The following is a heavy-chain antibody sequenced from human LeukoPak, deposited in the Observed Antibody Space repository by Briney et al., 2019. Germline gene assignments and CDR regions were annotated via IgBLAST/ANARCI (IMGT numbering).Heavy chain of an antibody. CDR1: GFTFSSYS. J-gene: IGHJ4*02. CDR3: ARDDGSYYEVPFDY. CDR2: ISSGSSTI. D-gene: IGHD1-26*01. V-gene: IGHV3-48*04. Sequence: GGSLRLSCAASGFTFSSYSMNWVRQAPGKGLEWVSYISSGSSTIYYADSVKGRFTISRDNAKNSLYLQMNSLRAEDTAVYYCARDDGSYYEVPFDYWGQGTLVTVSS.